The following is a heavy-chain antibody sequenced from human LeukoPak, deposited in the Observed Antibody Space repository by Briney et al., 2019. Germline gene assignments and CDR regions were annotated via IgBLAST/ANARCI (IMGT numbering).Heavy chain of an antibody. CDR2: IDGSGGRP. Sequence: QAGGSLRLSCAASGFTLRNYAMNWVRQAPGKGLEWVSGIDGSGGRPPSADSVKGRFTISRDISKNTLYLQMDSLRAEDTAAYYCARGKDHDFWNPFDYWGQGTLVTVSS. CDR1: GFTLRNYA. V-gene: IGHV3-23*01. CDR3: ARGKDHDFWNPFDY. J-gene: IGHJ4*02. D-gene: IGHD3-3*01.